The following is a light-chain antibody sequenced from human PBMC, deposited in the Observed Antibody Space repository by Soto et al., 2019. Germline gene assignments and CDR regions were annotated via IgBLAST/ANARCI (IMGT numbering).Light chain of an antibody. J-gene: IGKJ3*01. CDR2: GAS. CDR1: QSVSSSS. V-gene: IGKV3-20*01. Sequence: EIVLTQSPGTLSLSPGERATLSCRASQSVSSSSLAWYQQKPGQAPRLLIYGASSRATGIPDRFSGSGSGTDFTLTISRLEPEEGAVYYCQQYGSSPPLTFGPGTKVDIK. CDR3: QQYGSSPPLT.